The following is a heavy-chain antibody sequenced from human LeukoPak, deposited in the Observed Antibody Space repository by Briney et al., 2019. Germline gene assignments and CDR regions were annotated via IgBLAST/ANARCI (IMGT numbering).Heavy chain of an antibody. D-gene: IGHD3-22*01. CDR2: MNPNSGNT. Sequence: ASVKVSCKTSGYTFTSYDINWVRQATGQGLEWMGRMNPNSGNTGYAQKFQGRVTMTRNTSISTAYMELSSLSPEDTAFYYCARSDPYYYDRSGYPKNDYWGQGTLVTVSS. CDR1: GYTFTSYD. J-gene: IGHJ4*02. V-gene: IGHV1-8*01. CDR3: ARSDPYYYDRSGYPKNDY.